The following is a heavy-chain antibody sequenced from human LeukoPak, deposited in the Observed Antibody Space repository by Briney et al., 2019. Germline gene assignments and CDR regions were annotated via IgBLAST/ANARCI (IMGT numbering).Heavy chain of an antibody. CDR2: IYSGGST. CDR1: GFTVSSNY. CDR3: ARRKYSSGLYYYGMDV. J-gene: IGHJ6*02. V-gene: IGHV3-53*01. Sequence: GGSLRLSCAASGFTVSSNYMSWVRQAPGKGLEWVSVIYSGGSTYYADSVKGRFTISRDNSKNTLYLQMSSLRAEDTAVYYCARRKYSSGLYYYGMDVWGQGTTVTVSS. D-gene: IGHD6-19*01.